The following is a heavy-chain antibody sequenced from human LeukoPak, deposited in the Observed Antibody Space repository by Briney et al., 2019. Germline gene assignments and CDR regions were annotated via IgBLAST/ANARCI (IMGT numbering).Heavy chain of an antibody. J-gene: IGHJ4*02. CDR1: GFSFSNYV. CDR2: ISGRDDST. D-gene: IGHD3-9*01. Sequence: GGSLRLSCAASGFSFSNYVMSWVRQVPGKGLEWVSAISGRDDSTYYADSVKGRFTISRDTSKNTLYLQMNSLRAEDTAVYYCAKWGDYDVLTGYYDSDYWGQGTLVTVSS. CDR3: AKWGDYDVLTGYYDSDY. V-gene: IGHV3-23*01.